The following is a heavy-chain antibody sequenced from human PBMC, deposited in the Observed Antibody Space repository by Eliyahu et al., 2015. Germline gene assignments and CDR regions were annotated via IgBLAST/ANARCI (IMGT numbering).Heavy chain of an antibody. CDR1: XFTFSSYA. Sequence: EVQLLESGGGLVQPGGSLXLSCAASXFTFSSYAMTWVRQAPGKGLEWVSSISGSGGYRYYADSVKGRFTISRDNSKNTLYLQMNSLRAEDTAVYYCAKDGISDTVVDPSGFWGQGTLVTVSS. CDR2: ISGSGGYR. V-gene: IGHV3-23*01. J-gene: IGHJ4*02. D-gene: IGHD5-18*01. CDR3: AKDGISDTVVDPSGF.